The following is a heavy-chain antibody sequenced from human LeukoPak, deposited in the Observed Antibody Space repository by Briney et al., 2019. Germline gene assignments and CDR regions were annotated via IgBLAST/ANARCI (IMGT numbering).Heavy chain of an antibody. CDR3: ARGIGYFDWLFFS. D-gene: IGHD3-9*01. J-gene: IGHJ5*02. CDR1: GFIFSSYN. CDR2: INPNGDYI. V-gene: IGHV3-21*06. Sequence: PGGSLRLSCAASGFIFSSYNMNWVRQAPGKGLEWVSSINPNGDYIYYADSVKGRFTISRDNAKNSLYLQMTNLKAEDTAVYFCARGIGYFDWLFFSWGQGTLLTVSS.